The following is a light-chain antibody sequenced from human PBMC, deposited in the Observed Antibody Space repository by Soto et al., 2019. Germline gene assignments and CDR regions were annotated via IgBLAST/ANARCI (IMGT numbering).Light chain of an antibody. CDR2: GNT. CDR3: QSYDSSLSVV. Sequence: QLVLTQPPSVSGAPGQRVTFSCAGSSTDIGAGYDVHWYQHLPGTAPKLLIYGNTNRPSGVPDRFSASKSGTSASLAITGLESEDEADYYCQSYDSSLSVVFGGGTKLTVL. V-gene: IGLV1-40*01. J-gene: IGLJ2*01. CDR1: STDIGAGYD.